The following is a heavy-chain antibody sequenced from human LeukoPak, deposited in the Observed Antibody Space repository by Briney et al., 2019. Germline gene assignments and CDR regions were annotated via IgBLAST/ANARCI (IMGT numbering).Heavy chain of an antibody. CDR2: IYPGDSDT. V-gene: IGHV5-51*01. CDR3: ARSTFHGDYDFWSGHRMDGYFDY. J-gene: IGHJ4*02. Sequence: GESLKISCKGSGYSFTSYWIGWVRQMPGKGLEWMGIIYPGDSDTRYSPSFQGQVTISADKSISTAYLQWSSLKASDTAMYYCARSTFHGDYDFWSGHRMDGYFDYWGQGTLVTVSS. CDR1: GYSFTSYW. D-gene: IGHD3-3*01.